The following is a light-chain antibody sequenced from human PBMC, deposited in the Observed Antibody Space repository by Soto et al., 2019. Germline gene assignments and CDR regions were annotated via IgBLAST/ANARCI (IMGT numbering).Light chain of an antibody. CDR3: QQYNNYPLT. J-gene: IGKJ5*01. CDR2: DAS. CDR1: QGINYY. Sequence: DIQMTQSPSSLSASVGDRVTITCRASQGINYYLAWFQQKPGKAPKSLIYDASNLQSGVPSRFSGSGSGTDFTLTISSLQPEDSATYHCQQYNNYPLTFGQGTRLEIK. V-gene: IGKV1-16*01.